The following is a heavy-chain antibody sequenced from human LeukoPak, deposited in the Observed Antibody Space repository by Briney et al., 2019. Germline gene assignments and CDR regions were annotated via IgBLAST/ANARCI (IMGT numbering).Heavy chain of an antibody. D-gene: IGHD1-1*01. CDR3: ARSPRVRGPYDY. CDR1: GGTFSSYA. J-gene: IGHJ4*02. CDR2: IIPILGIA. Sequence: SVKVSCKASGGTFSSYAISWVRQAPGQGLEWMGRIIPILGIANYAQKFQGRVTITADKSTSTAYMELSSLRSEDTAVYYCARSPRVRGPYDYWGQGTLVTVSS. V-gene: IGHV1-69*04.